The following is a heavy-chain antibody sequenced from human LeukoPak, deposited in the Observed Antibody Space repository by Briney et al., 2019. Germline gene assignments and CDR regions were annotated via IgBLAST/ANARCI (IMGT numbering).Heavy chain of an antibody. J-gene: IGHJ4*02. Sequence: SQTLSLTCSVSGCSVSSGDYSWSWIRQPPGKGLEWIGHIYDIGHTNYKPSLESRVTIAVDTSKNQFSLKLTSVTVADTAVYYCVREGGDYDAPDHWGQGTLVTVSS. CDR2: IYDIGHT. V-gene: IGHV4-30-4*01. CDR1: GCSVSSGDYS. D-gene: IGHD4-17*01. CDR3: VREGGDYDAPDH.